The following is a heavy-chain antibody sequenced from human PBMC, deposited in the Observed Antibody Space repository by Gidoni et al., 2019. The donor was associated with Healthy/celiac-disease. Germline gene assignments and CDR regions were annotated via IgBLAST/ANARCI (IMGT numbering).Heavy chain of an antibody. D-gene: IGHD2-21*02. CDR3: ATGGDSLYGMDV. J-gene: IGHJ6*02. CDR1: GYTLPELS. Sequence: QVQLVQSGAEVTKPGASVHLSCKVSGYTLPELSMPWVRQAPGKGLEWMGGFDPEDGETIYAQKFQGRGTMTEDTSTDTAYRELSSLRSEDTAVYYCATGGDSLYGMDVWGQGTTVTVSS. CDR2: FDPEDGET. V-gene: IGHV1-24*01.